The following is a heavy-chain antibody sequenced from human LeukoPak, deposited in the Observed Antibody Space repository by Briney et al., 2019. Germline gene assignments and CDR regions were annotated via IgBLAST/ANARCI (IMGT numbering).Heavy chain of an antibody. J-gene: IGHJ3*02. CDR3: AKETHSTMVPGYAFDI. V-gene: IGHV3-9*01. CDR1: GFTFDDYA. D-gene: IGHD2-8*01. CDR2: ISWNSGKI. Sequence: PGGSLRLSCAAFGFTFDDYAIHWVRQAPGKGLEWVSGISWNSGKIVYADSVKGRFTISRDNAKNSVYLQMDSLRAEDTALYYCAKETHSTMVPGYAFDIWGQGTMVTVSS.